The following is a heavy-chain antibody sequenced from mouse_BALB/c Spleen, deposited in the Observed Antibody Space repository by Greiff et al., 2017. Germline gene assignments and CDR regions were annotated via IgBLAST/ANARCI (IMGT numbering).Heavy chain of an antibody. D-gene: IGHD1-2*01. J-gene: IGHJ3*01. V-gene: IGHV5-6-5*01. CDR1: GFTFSSYA. CDR3: AISLLRDQAWFAY. Sequence: EVKLVESGGGLVKPGGSLKLSCAASGFTFSSYAMSWVRQTPEKRLEWVASISSGGSTYYPDSVKGRFTISRDNARNILYLHMSSLRSEDTAMYYCAISLLRDQAWFAYWGQGTLVTVSA. CDR2: ISSGGST.